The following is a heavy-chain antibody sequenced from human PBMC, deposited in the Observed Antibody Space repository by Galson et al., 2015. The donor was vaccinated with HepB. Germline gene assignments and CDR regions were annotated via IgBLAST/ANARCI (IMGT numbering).Heavy chain of an antibody. V-gene: IGHV3-23*01. CDR1: GFTFSSNA. CDR2: ISGSGGAT. Sequence: SLRLSCAASGFTFSSNAMSWVRQAPGKGLEWVSAISGSGGATYFADSVKGRFTISRDNSKNTLYLQMNSLRAEDTAVYYCAKAGGDYGPLEYYYGMDVWGQGTTVTVSS. J-gene: IGHJ6*02. D-gene: IGHD4-17*01. CDR3: AKAGGDYGPLEYYYGMDV.